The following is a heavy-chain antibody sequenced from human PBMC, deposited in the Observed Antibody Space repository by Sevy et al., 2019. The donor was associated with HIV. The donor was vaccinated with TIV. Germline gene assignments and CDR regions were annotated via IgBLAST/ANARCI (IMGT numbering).Heavy chain of an antibody. CDR2: ISYRGRDK. CDR1: GISVTTSG. D-gene: IGHD3-9*01. CDR3: AKDFTGYNGMDV. Sequence: GGSLRLSCVVSGISVTTSGMHWVRQAPGKGLEWVAVISYRGRDKFYAESVKGRSTISRDNSKNMLYLQMNSLRAEDTAVYYCAKDFTGYNGMDVWGQGTMVTVSS. J-gene: IGHJ6*02. V-gene: IGHV3-30*18.